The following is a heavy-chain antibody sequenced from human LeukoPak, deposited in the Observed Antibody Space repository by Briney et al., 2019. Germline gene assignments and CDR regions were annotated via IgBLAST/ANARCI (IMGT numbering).Heavy chain of an antibody. V-gene: IGHV3-11*01. J-gene: IGHJ3*01. CDR3: ARDRGYSYASDAFGV. CDR1: GFTFSSYA. D-gene: IGHD5-18*01. CDR2: ISSSGSII. Sequence: GGSLRLSCAASGFTFSSYATSWIRQAPGKGLEWISYISSSGSIIYYANSVKGRFTISRDNAKDSLYLQMSSLRAEDTAVYYCARDRGYSYASDAFGVWGQGTMVTVSS.